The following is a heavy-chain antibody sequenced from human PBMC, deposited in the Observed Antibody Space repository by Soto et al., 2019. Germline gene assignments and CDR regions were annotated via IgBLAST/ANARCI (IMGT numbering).Heavy chain of an antibody. J-gene: IGHJ5*02. V-gene: IGHV5-51*01. D-gene: IGHD2-2*01. Sequence: PGESLKISCKGSGYSFTSYWIGWVRQMPGKGLEWMGIIYPGDSDTRYSPSFQGQVTISADKSISTAYLQWSSLKASDTAMYYCARLGDCSSTSCYARRPDNWFDPWGQGTLVTVSS. CDR3: ARLGDCSSTSCYARRPDNWFDP. CDR2: IYPGDSDT. CDR1: GYSFTSYW.